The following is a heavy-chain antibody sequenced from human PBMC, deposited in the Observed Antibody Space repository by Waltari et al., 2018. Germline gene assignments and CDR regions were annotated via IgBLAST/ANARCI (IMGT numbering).Heavy chain of an antibody. J-gene: IGHJ3*01. V-gene: IGHV1-69*02. D-gene: IGHD5-12*01. CDR3: ARRVSTKGAFEV. Sequence: QVQLVQSGAEVKQPGSSVKVSCKSSGGPFSSVGLPWLRQAPGQGLEWMGKVIPMRGITDYEQKFKGRLRITADRSTITGYMELRSLGSEDTAIYYCARRVSTKGAFEVWGRGTLVTVSP. CDR1: GGPFSSVG. CDR2: VIPMRGIT.